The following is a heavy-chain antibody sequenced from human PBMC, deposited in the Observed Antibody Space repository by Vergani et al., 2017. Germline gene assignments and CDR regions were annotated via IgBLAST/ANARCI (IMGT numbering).Heavy chain of an antibody. Sequence: QVQLQESGPGLVKPSETLSLTCTVSGGSISSYYWSWIRQPPGKGLEWIGYIYYSGSTNYNPSLKSRVTIAVDTSKNQFSLKLSSVTAADTAVYYCARLQSGWLQVGTFDDWGQGTLVTVSS. CDR3: ARLQSGWLQVGTFDD. J-gene: IGHJ4*02. CDR1: GGSISSYY. V-gene: IGHV4-59*08. CDR2: IYYSGST. D-gene: IGHD5-24*01.